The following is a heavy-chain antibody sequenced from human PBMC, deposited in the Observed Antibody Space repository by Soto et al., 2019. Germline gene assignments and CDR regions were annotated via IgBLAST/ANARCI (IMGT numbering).Heavy chain of an antibody. D-gene: IGHD3-3*01. CDR1: GYTFTGYY. J-gene: IGHJ6*03. CDR2: INPNSGGT. Sequence: ASVKVSCKGSGYTFTGYYMHWVRQAPGQRLEWMGWINPNSGGTNYAQKFQGWVTMTRDTSISTAYMELSRLRSDDTAVYYCARGYYDFWSGYYRGWDYYYMDVWGKGTTVTVSS. CDR3: ARGYYDFWSGYYRGWDYYYMDV. V-gene: IGHV1-2*04.